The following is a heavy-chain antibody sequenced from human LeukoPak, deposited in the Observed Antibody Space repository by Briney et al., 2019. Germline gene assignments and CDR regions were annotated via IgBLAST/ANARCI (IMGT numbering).Heavy chain of an antibody. Sequence: GASVKVSCKASGYTFSSYGISWVRQAPGQGLEWMGWISAYNGNTNYAQKLQGRVTMTTDTSTSTAYMELRSLRSDDTAVYYCARGGFYDILTGDKTNYYYYMDVWGKGTTVTISS. CDR1: GYTFSSYG. CDR2: ISAYNGNT. V-gene: IGHV1-18*01. J-gene: IGHJ6*03. D-gene: IGHD3-9*01. CDR3: ARGGFYDILTGDKTNYYYYMDV.